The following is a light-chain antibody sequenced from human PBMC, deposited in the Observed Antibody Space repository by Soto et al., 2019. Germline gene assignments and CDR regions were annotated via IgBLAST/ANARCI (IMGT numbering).Light chain of an antibody. V-gene: IGKV1-5*03. J-gene: IGKJ1*01. Sequence: DVQMTQSPSTLSASVGDRVTITCRASQTSSTWMAWYQQKPGKAPKLLIYMTSTLESGVPSRFSGSGSGTQFTLTISSLQPDDFATYFCQQFRTFGQGTKVDIK. CDR3: QQFRT. CDR1: QTSSTW. CDR2: MTS.